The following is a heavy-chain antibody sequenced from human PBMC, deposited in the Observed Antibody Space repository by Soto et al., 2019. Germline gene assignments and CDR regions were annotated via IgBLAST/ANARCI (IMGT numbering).Heavy chain of an antibody. J-gene: IGHJ6*02. CDR3: ARTAAHDPAIGMDV. V-gene: IGHV5-10-1*01. CDR2: IDPSDSYT. Sequence: LKISCKGSGYSFTSYWISWVRQMPGKGLEWMGRIDPSDSYTNYSPSFQGHVTISADKSISTAYLQWSSLKASDTAMYYCARTAAHDPAIGMDVWGQGTTVTVSS. CDR1: GYSFTSYW.